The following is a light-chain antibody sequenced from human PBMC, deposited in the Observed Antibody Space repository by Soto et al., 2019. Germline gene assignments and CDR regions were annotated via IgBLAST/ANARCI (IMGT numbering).Light chain of an antibody. CDR1: QSLSSSY. Sequence: EIVLTQSPATLSLSPGERATLSCEASQSLSSSYLAWYQQKPGLAPRLLIYDASSRATGIPDRFSGSGSGTDFTLTISRLEPEDFAVYYCQQYGSSPLTFGGGTKVDIK. CDR3: QQYGSSPLT. CDR2: DAS. V-gene: IGKV3D-20*01. J-gene: IGKJ4*01.